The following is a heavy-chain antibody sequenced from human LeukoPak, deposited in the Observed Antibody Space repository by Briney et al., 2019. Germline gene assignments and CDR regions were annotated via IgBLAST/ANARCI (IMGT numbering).Heavy chain of an antibody. CDR1: GFVFSDYW. D-gene: IGHD3-22*01. CDR2: INKDGSVQ. Sequence: GGSLRLSCAASGFVFSDYWMSWVRQAPGKGLEWVANINKDGSVQHYVDAVKGQLTLSRDNAKNSLYLQMKSLRVEDTAVYYCVRSRGNGGDSQYNSFDLWGQGTLVAVSS. V-gene: IGHV3-7*01. CDR3: VRSRGNGGDSQYNSFDL. J-gene: IGHJ5*02.